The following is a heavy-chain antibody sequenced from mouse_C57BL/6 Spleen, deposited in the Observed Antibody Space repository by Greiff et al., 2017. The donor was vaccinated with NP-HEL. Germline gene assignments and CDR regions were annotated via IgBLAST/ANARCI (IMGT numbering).Heavy chain of an antibody. D-gene: IGHD1-2*01. CDR3: TRRLPSWVMDY. V-gene: IGHV1-15*01. Sequence: QVQLKESGAELVRPGASVTLSCKASGYTFTDYEMHWVKQTPVHGLEWIGAIDPETGGTAYNQKFKGKAILTADKSSGTAYMELRSLTSEDSAVYYCTRRLPSWVMDYWGQGTSVTVSS. CDR2: IDPETGGT. CDR1: GYTFTDYE. J-gene: IGHJ4*01.